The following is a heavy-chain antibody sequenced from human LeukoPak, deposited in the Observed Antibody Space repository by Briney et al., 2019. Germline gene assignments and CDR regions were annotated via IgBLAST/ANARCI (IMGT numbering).Heavy chain of an antibody. CDR1: GFTFSSYW. CDR3: AKGSTDYYYYYYMDV. Sequence: PGGSLRLSCAGSGFTFSSYWMHWVRQAPGKGLEWVSAISGSGGSTYYADSVKGRFTISRDNSKNTLYLQMNSLRAEDTAVYYCAKGSTDYYYYYYMDVWGKGTTVTVSS. CDR2: ISGSGGST. V-gene: IGHV3-23*01. J-gene: IGHJ6*03.